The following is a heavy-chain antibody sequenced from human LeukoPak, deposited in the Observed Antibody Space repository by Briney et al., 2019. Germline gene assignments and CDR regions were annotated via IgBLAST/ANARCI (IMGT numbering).Heavy chain of an antibody. J-gene: IGHJ5*02. CDR2: ISAYNGNT. Sequence: ASVKVSCKASGYTLTSYGISWVRQAPGQGLEWMGWISAYNGNTNYAQKLQGRVTMTTDTSTSTAYMELRSLRSDDTAVYYCAREDILTGPQYLWGQGTLVTVSS. D-gene: IGHD3-9*01. CDR1: GYTLTSYG. CDR3: AREDILTGPQYL. V-gene: IGHV1-18*01.